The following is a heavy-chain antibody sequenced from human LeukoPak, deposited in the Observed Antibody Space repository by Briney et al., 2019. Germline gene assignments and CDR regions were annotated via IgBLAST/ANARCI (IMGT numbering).Heavy chain of an antibody. Sequence: SETLSLTYAVYGGSFSGYYWSWIRQPPGKGLEWIGEINHSGSTYYNPSLKSRVTISVDTSKNQFSLKLSSVTAADTAVYYCARVDTVTTYYFDYWGQGTLVTVSS. CDR2: INHSGST. CDR3: ARVDTVTTYYFDY. V-gene: IGHV4-34*01. D-gene: IGHD4-17*01. J-gene: IGHJ4*02. CDR1: GGSFSGYY.